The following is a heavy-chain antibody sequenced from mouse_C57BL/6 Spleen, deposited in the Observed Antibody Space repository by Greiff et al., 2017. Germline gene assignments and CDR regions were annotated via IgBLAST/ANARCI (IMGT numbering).Heavy chain of an antibody. CDR2: INPNNGGT. J-gene: IGHJ2*01. Sequence: EVQLQESGPELVKPGASVKIPCKASGYTFTDYNMDWVKQSHGKSLEWIGDINPNNGGTIYNQKFKGKATLTVDKSSSTAYMELRSLTSEDTAVYYCARGSNYPYYFDYWGQGTTRTVSS. CDR1: GYTFTDYN. CDR3: ARGSNYPYYFDY. D-gene: IGHD2-5*01. V-gene: IGHV1-18*01.